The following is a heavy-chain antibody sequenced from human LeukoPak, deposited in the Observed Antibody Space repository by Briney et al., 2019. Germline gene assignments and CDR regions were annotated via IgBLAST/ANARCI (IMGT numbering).Heavy chain of an antibody. D-gene: IGHD3-9*01. J-gene: IGHJ3*02. Sequence: GGSLRLSCAASGFTFSSYAMHWVRQATGKGLEWVSAIGTAGDTYYPGSVKGRFTISRENAKNSLYLQMNSLRAGDTAVYYCARGRAWAYYDILTGYRDAFDIWGQGTMVTVSS. V-gene: IGHV3-13*01. CDR3: ARGRAWAYYDILTGYRDAFDI. CDR1: GFTFSSYA. CDR2: IGTAGDT.